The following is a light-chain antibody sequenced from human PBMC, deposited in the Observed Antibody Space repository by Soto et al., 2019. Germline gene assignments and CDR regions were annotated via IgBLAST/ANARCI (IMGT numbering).Light chain of an antibody. CDR1: SRDVGGYNY. CDR2: DVS. J-gene: IGLJ3*02. CDR3: NSYTSSSTRV. V-gene: IGLV2-14*01. Sequence: QSVLTQPASVSGSHGQSITISCTGTSRDVGGYNYVSWYQQHPGKAPKLMIFDVSNRPSGVSNRFSGSKSGNTASLTISGLQAEDEADYYCNSYTSSSTRVFGGGTKVTVL.